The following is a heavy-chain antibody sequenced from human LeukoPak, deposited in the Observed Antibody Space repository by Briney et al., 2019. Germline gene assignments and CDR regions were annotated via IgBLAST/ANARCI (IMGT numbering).Heavy chain of an antibody. J-gene: IGHJ4*02. CDR1: GFTFSSYG. D-gene: IGHD6-13*01. CDR3: AKCSSWYGDYFDY. V-gene: IGHV3-30*18. Sequence: GRSLRLSCAASGFTFSSYGMHWVRQAPGKGLEWVAVISYDGSNKYYADSVKGRFTISRDNSKNTLYLQMNSLRAEDTAVYYCAKCSSWYGDYFDYWGQGTLVTVSS. CDR2: ISYDGSNK.